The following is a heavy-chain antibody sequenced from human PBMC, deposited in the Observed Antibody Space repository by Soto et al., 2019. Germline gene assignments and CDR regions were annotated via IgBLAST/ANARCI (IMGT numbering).Heavy chain of an antibody. V-gene: IGHV4-59*01. J-gene: IGHJ5*02. CDR3: AREDRISAPGGIWFHP. Sequence: SETLSLTCSASGGSIDNYYCSFSRQAPVKGLEWIGYVYHNGRTSYNPSLKSRVSISVDRSKNQFSLNLSSVTAADTAVYYCAREDRISAPGGIWFHPWGQGTLVTVSS. CDR1: GGSIDNYY. D-gene: IGHD6-13*01. CDR2: VYHNGRT.